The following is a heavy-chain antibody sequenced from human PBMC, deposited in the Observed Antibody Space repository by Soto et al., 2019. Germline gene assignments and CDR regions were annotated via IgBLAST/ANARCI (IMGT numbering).Heavy chain of an antibody. J-gene: IGHJ6*02. CDR2: ISYDGSNK. V-gene: IGHV3-30-3*01. CDR3: GAGDQYYAMGV. D-gene: IGHD2-2*01. Sequence: QVQLVESVGGVVQPGRSLRVSCAASGITISNYFMYWVRQAPGKGLEWVAAISYDGSNKHYSDSVRGRFTISRDNSKNTLFLQMNSLRDEDTAVYYCGAGDQYYAMGVWGQGTTVAVSS. CDR1: GITISNYF.